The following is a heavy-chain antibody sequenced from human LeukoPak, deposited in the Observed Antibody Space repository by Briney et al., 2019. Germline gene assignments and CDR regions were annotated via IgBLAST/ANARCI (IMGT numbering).Heavy chain of an antibody. V-gene: IGHV4-39*07. J-gene: IGHJ4*02. D-gene: IGHD4-17*01. Sequence: PSETLSLTCTVSGGSISSSSYYWGWIRQPPGKGLEWIGSIYYSVSTYYNPSLESRVTISVDTSKNQFSLKLSSVTAADTAVYYCARVPTVTFFDYWGQGTLVTVSS. CDR3: ARVPTVTFFDY. CDR1: GGSISSSSYY. CDR2: IYYSVST.